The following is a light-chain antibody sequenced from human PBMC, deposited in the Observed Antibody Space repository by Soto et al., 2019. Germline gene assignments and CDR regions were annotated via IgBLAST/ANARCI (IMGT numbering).Light chain of an antibody. V-gene: IGKV3-11*01. CDR1: QSVSSY. J-gene: IGKJ4*01. CDR2: DAS. CDR3: QQRRKWTLN. Sequence: IFLTHSPATLSLSPLERATLSWRSSQSVSSYLAWYQQKPGQAPRLLIYDASNRATGIPARFSGSGSGTDFTLNISSLEPEDFEVYSCQQRRKWTLNFGGGNXVEIK.